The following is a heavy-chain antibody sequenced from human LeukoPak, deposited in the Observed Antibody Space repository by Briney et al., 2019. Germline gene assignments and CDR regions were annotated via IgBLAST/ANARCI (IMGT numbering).Heavy chain of an antibody. CDR3: ARDLTFDP. J-gene: IGHJ5*02. CDR2: INSDGSST. Sequence: GGSLRLSCAASGFTFSSYWMHWVRHAPGKRLVWVSRINSDGSSTSYADSVKGRFTISRDNAKNTLYLQMNSLRAEDTAVYYCARDLTFDPWGQGTLVTVSS. CDR1: GFTFSSYW. V-gene: IGHV3-74*01.